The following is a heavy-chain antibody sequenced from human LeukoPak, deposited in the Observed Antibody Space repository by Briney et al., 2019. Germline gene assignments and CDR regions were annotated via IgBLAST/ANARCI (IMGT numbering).Heavy chain of an antibody. CDR1: GGSISSYY. CDR3: ARVGTGGYFDY. J-gene: IGHJ4*02. V-gene: IGHV4-59*01. Sequence: PSETLSLTCTVSGGSISSYYWSWIRQPPGKGLEWIGYIYYSGSTNYNPSLKSRVTISVDTSKNQFSLKLSSVTAADTAVYYCARVGTGGYFDYWGQGTLVTVSS. CDR2: IYYSGST. D-gene: IGHD3-16*01.